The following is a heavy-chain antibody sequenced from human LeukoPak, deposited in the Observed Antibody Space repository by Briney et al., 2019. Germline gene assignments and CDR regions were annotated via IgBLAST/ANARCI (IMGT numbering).Heavy chain of an antibody. CDR1: GFTFKDYS. J-gene: IGHJ4*02. Sequence: PGGSLRLSCAASGFTFKDYSMNWVRQAPGEGLEWVSSIRTSSDYIYYEDSVKGRFTIARDNAKNSLYLQMDSLRDEDTAVYYCARGRYYSSWYFDYWGQGTLVTVSS. CDR3: ARGRYYSSWYFDY. V-gene: IGHV3-21*01. CDR2: IRTSSDYI. D-gene: IGHD6-13*01.